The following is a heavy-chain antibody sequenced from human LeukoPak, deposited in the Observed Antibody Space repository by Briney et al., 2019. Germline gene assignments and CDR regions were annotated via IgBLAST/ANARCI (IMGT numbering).Heavy chain of an antibody. D-gene: IGHD1-26*01. CDR2: ISSSSSTI. CDR1: GFTFSSYA. CDR3: MLSGSYTRHLRYFDY. J-gene: IGHJ4*02. V-gene: IGHV3-48*01. Sequence: GSLRLSCAASGFTFSSYAMSWVRQAPGKGLEWVSYISSSSSTIYYADSVKGRFTISRDNAKNSLYLQMNSLRAEDTAVYYCMLSGSYTRHLRYFDYWGQGTLVTVSS.